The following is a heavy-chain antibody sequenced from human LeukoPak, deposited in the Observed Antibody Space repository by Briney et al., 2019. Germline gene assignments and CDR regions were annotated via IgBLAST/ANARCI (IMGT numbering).Heavy chain of an antibody. V-gene: IGHV1-69*13. D-gene: IGHD6-19*01. CDR3: ARDLGYSSGWYQDYY. J-gene: IGHJ4*02. CDR2: IIPIFGTA. CDR1: GGTFSSYA. Sequence: ASVKVSCKASGGTFSSYAISWVRQAPGEGLEWMGGIIPIFGTANYAQKFQGRVTITADESTSTAYMELSSLRSEDTAVYYCARDLGYSSGWYQDYYWGQGTLVTVSS.